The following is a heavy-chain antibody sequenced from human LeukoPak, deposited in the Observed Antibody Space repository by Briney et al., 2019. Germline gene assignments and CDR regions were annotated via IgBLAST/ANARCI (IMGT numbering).Heavy chain of an antibody. V-gene: IGHV4-34*01. J-gene: IGHJ6*02. CDR3: ARGHITIFGVAPYGMDV. Sequence: PSETLSLTCTVSGGSISSYYWSWIRQPAGKGLEWIGEINHSGSTNYNPSLKSRVTISVDTSKNQFSLKLSSVTAADTAVYYCARGHITIFGVAPYGMDVWGQGTTVTVSS. D-gene: IGHD3-3*01. CDR1: GGSISSYY. CDR2: INHSGST.